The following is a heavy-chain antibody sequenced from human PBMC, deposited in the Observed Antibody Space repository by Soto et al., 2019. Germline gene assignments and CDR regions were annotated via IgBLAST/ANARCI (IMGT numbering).Heavy chain of an antibody. D-gene: IGHD3-10*01. J-gene: IGHJ5*02. CDR3: AKAPYGSGTSRFDP. CDR2: ISGSGGST. V-gene: IGHV3-23*01. CDR1: GFTFSSYA. Sequence: AGGSLRLSCAASGFTFSSYAMSWVRQAPGKGLEWVSAISGSGGSTYYADSVKGRFTISRDNSKNTLYLQMNSLRAEDTAVYYCAKAPYGSGTSRFDPWGQGTLVTVSS.